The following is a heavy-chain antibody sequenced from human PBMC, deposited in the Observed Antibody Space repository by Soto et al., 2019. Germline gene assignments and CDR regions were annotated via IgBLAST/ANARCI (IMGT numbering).Heavy chain of an antibody. Sequence: ESGGGVVQPGRSLRLSCAASGFTFSSYGMHWVRQAPGKGLEWVAVISYDGSKKYYADSVKGRFTISRDNPNNTLYLQMNSLRAEDTAVYYCANEISASWYVLDAFDIWGQGTMVTVSS. CDR1: GFTFSSYG. CDR2: ISYDGSKK. V-gene: IGHV3-30*18. J-gene: IGHJ3*02. D-gene: IGHD6-13*01. CDR3: ANEISASWYVLDAFDI.